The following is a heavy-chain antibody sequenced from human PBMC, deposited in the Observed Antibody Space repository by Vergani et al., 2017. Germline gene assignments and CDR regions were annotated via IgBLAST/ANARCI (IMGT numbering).Heavy chain of an antibody. Sequence: QVQLVESGGGVVQPGRSLRLSCAASGFTFSSSAMHWVRQAPGKGLEWVAVISYDGSNKYCADSVKGRFTISRDNSKNTLYLQMNSLRAEDTAVYYCAGDPYCSGGSCYSAVFDYWGQGTLVTVSS. CDR3: AGDPYCSGGSCYSAVFDY. V-gene: IGHV3-30-3*01. J-gene: IGHJ4*02. CDR1: GFTFSSSA. D-gene: IGHD2-15*01. CDR2: ISYDGSNK.